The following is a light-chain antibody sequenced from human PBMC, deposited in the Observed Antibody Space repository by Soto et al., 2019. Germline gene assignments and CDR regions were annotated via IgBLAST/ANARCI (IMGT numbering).Light chain of an antibody. Sequence: QSALTQPRSVSGSPGQSVTISCTGTSSGVGGYNYVSWYQQHPGKAPKLMIYDVSKRPSGVSDRFSGSKSGNTASLTISGLQAEDEADYYCCSYAGSYTLVFGGGTKVTVL. CDR3: CSYAGSYTLV. V-gene: IGLV2-11*01. J-gene: IGLJ2*01. CDR2: DVS. CDR1: SSGVGGYNY.